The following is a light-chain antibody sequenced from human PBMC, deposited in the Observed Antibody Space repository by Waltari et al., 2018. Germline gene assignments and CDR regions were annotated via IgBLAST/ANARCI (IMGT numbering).Light chain of an antibody. J-gene: IGLJ2*01. CDR3: CSVAGRGFSGI. CDR2: EVT. Sequence: QSALTQPASVSGSPGQSITISCTGTSSDVGKYNLVSWYQQHPGEVPKLMIYEVTKRPSGVSDRFSGSKSGNTASLTISGLQAEDEADYFCCSVAGRGFSGIVGAGTKLTVL. V-gene: IGLV2-23*02. CDR1: SSDVGKYNL.